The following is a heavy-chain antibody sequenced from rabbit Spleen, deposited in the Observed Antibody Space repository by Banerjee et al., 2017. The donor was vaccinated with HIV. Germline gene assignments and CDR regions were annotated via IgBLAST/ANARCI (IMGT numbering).Heavy chain of an antibody. D-gene: IGHD1-1*01. CDR1: GFSFTYIDY. V-gene: IGHV1S40*01. CDR3: ARGAASDL. CDR2: VAAGVSLTS. J-gene: IGHJ3*01. Sequence: QSLEESGGDLVKPGASLTLTCTASGFSFTYIDYLCWVRQPPGKGPEWIACVAAGVSLTSYYATWAKGRFTISKTSSTTVTLQMTSLTAADTATYFCARGAASDLWGQGTLVTVS.